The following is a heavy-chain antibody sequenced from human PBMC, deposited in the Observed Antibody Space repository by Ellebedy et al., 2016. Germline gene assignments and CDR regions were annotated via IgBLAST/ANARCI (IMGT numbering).Heavy chain of an antibody. CDR3: ARLSPYYGSGSRAFDP. V-gene: IGHV4-30-2*01. D-gene: IGHD3-10*01. CDR2: IYHSGST. J-gene: IGHJ5*02. Sequence: SETLSLTCAVSGGSITSAVYSWSWIRQPPGKGLEWIGSIYHSGSTSYNPSLKSRVTMSVDRSKNQFSLRLNSVTAADTAVYYCARLSPYYGSGSRAFDPWGQGTLVTVSS. CDR1: GGSITSAVYS.